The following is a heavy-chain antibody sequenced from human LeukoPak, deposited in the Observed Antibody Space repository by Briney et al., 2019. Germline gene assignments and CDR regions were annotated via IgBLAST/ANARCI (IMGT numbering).Heavy chain of an antibody. V-gene: IGHV4-39*07. CDR1: GGSISSSSYY. CDR2: IYYSGST. CDR3: ARDRGYDFWSGYSFLDY. J-gene: IGHJ4*02. D-gene: IGHD3-3*01. Sequence: PSETLSLTCTVSGGSISSSSYYWGWLRQPPGKGLEWIGSIYYSGSTYYNPSLKSRVTISVDTSKNQFSLKLSSVTAADTAVYYCARDRGYDFWSGYSFLDYWGQGTLVTVSS.